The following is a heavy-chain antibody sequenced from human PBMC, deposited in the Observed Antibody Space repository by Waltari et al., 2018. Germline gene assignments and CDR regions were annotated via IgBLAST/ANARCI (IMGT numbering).Heavy chain of an antibody. J-gene: IGHJ4*02. CDR2: FDPEEGET. D-gene: IGHD6-13*01. CDR3: ATGSISSSRPLFDY. Sequence: QVQLVQSGAEVKKPGASVKVSCKVSGYTLTELSMHWVRQAPGKGLEWMGGFDPEEGETIYAQKFQGRVTTTEDTSTDTAYMELSSLRSEDTAVYYCATGSISSSRPLFDYWGQGTLVTVSS. V-gene: IGHV1-24*01. CDR1: GYTLTELS.